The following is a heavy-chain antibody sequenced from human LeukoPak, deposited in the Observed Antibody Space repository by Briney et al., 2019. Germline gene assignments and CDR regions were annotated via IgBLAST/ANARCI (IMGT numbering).Heavy chain of an antibody. CDR3: AKGTAPTVKYGMDV. Sequence: GGSLRLSCAASGFTFSSYAMSWARQAPGKGLEWVSAISGSGGSTYYADSVKGRVTISRDNSKNTLYLQMNSLRAGDTAVDYCAKGTAPTVKYGMDVWGQGTTVTVSS. CDR2: ISGSGGST. D-gene: IGHD4-17*01. V-gene: IGHV3-23*01. J-gene: IGHJ6*02. CDR1: GFTFSSYA.